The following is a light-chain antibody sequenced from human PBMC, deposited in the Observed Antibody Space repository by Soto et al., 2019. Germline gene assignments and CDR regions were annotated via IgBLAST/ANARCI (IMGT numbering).Light chain of an antibody. V-gene: IGLV2-14*01. J-gene: IGLJ3*02. CDR1: SSDIGGYDY. Sequence: QSALTQPASVSGSPGQSITIACTGTSSDIGGYDYVSWYQQHPGKAPKLMIYDVSNRPSGVSNRFSGSKSGNTASLTISGLQTEDKADYYCDSFARSGTRVFGGGTKLTVL. CDR3: DSFARSGTRV. CDR2: DVS.